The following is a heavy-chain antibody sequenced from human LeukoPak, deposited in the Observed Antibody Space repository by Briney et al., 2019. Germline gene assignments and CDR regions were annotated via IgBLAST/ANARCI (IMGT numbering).Heavy chain of an antibody. D-gene: IGHD3-16*01. CDR1: GFTVSSNY. J-gene: IGHJ6*03. CDR2: IYSGGRK. V-gene: IGHV3-66*01. Sequence: SLTLACAASGFTVSSNYMTWVRQAPGKGLQWVSVIYSGGRKYCANYVEGRFTITRDNSKDTLYLQMNMLRGDETSVYYCARAALGGEGMRYYYYMDVWGKGTTVTVSS. CDR3: ARAALGGEGMRYYYYMDV.